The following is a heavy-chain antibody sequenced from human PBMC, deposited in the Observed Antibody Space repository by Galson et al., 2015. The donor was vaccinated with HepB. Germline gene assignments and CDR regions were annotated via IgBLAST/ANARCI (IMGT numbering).Heavy chain of an antibody. J-gene: IGHJ6*02. Sequence: SLRLSCAASGFTFSDYYMSWIRQAPGKGLEWVSYISSSSSYTNYADSVKGRFTISRDNAKNSLYLQMNSLRAEDTAVYYCARGFHCSSTSCSAYYYYGMDVWGQGTTVTVSS. V-gene: IGHV3-11*06. CDR3: ARGFHCSSTSCSAYYYYGMDV. D-gene: IGHD2-2*01. CDR1: GFTFSDYY. CDR2: ISSSSSYT.